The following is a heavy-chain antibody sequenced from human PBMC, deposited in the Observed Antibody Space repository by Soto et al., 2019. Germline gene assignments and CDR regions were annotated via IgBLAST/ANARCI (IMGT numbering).Heavy chain of an antibody. V-gene: IGHV6-1*01. CDR2: TYYRSKWYN. D-gene: IGHD1-26*01. Sequence: SQTPSLTCAITGDSVSSNSAAWNWIRQSPSRGLEWLGRTYYRSKWYNDYAVSVKSRITINPDTSKNQFSLQLNSVTPEDTAVYYCARDWIVGATRSAGKGIDYWGQGALVTISS. J-gene: IGHJ4*02. CDR1: GDSVSSNSAA. CDR3: ARDWIVGATRSAGKGIDY.